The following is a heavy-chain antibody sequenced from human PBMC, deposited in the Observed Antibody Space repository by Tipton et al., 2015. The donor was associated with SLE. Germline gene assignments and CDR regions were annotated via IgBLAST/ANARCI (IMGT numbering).Heavy chain of an antibody. J-gene: IGHJ4*02. V-gene: IGHV3-49*04. CDR3: IRADCGGDCSLFDY. D-gene: IGHD2-21*01. CDR2: IRSKAYGGTT. CDR1: GFTFGDHA. Sequence: SLRLSCTVSGFTFGDHAMSWVRQAPGKGLEWVGLIRSKAYGGTTEYAASVTGRFTVSTDDSKSITYLQMNSLKTDDTAVYYCIRADCGGDCSLFDYWGQGSLVTVSS.